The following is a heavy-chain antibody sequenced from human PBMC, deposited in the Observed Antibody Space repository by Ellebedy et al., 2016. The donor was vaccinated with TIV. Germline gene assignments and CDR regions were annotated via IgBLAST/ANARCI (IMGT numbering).Heavy chain of an antibody. D-gene: IGHD6-19*01. CDR3: ARDQWLGRAYYFDY. V-gene: IGHV3-7*01. J-gene: IGHJ4*02. CDR2: IKQDGSER. Sequence: GGSLRLSCAASGFIFSDYWMTWVRQAPGKGLEWVANIKQDGSERYYVDSVKGRFAISRDNAKNSLYLQMNSLGDEDTAVYYCARDQWLGRAYYFDYWGQGTLVTVSS. CDR1: GFIFSDYW.